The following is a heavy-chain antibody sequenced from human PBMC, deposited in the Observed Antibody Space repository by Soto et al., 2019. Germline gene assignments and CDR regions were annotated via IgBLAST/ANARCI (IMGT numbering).Heavy chain of an antibody. Sequence: PSETLSLTCTVSGGSISSYYWSWIRQPPGKGLEWIGYIYYSGSTNYNPSLKSRVTISVDTSKNQFSLKLSSVTAADTAVYYCARGVVVTAIRGWYLDIWGRGTLVTVSS. CDR1: GGSISSYY. CDR2: IYYSGST. CDR3: ARGVVVTAIRGWYLDI. J-gene: IGHJ2*01. D-gene: IGHD2-21*02. V-gene: IGHV4-59*01.